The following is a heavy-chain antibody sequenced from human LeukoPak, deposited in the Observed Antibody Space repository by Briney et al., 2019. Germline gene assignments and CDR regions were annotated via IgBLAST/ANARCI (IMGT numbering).Heavy chain of an antibody. V-gene: IGHV4-38-2*02. D-gene: IGHD6-13*01. CDR1: GYSISSGYY. J-gene: IGHJ4*02. CDR3: ARDEAAAVLGY. CDR2: IYYSGST. Sequence: PSETLSLTCTVSGYSISSGYYWGWIRQPPGKGLEWIGSIYYSGSTYYNPSLKSRVTISVDTSKNQFSLKLSSVTAADTAVYYCARDEAAAVLGYWGQGTLVTVSS.